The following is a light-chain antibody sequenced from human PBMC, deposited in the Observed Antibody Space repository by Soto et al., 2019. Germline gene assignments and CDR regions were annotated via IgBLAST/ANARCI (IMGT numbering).Light chain of an antibody. Sequence: EIVLTQSPGTLSLSPGERATLSCRASQSVSSSSLAWYQHKPGQAPRLLIYGASSRATGIPDRFSGSGSGTDFSLTISRLQPEDFAVYYCLQFDNSPPYTFGQGTKLEIK. CDR3: LQFDNSPPYT. J-gene: IGKJ2*01. CDR2: GAS. CDR1: QSVSSSS. V-gene: IGKV3-20*01.